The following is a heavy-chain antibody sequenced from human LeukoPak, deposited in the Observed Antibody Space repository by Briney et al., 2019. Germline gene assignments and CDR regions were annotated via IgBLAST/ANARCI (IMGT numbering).Heavy chain of an antibody. CDR3: ATMTSLNSSFY. CDR2: IDPSDSYT. Sequence: GESLKISCKISGYNFDNHWISWVRQMPGKGLEWMGRIDPSDSYTNYSPSSQGHVTISVDRSINTAYLQWGSLKASDTAMYYCATMTSLNSSFYWGQGTLVTVSS. J-gene: IGHJ4*02. V-gene: IGHV5-10-1*01. D-gene: IGHD2/OR15-2a*01. CDR1: GYNFDNHW.